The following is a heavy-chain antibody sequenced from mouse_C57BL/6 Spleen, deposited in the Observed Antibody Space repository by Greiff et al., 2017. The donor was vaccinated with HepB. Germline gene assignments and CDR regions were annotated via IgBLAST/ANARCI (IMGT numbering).Heavy chain of an antibody. CDR3: ARGRITTVDWYFDV. D-gene: IGHD1-1*01. CDR2: ISDGGSYT. J-gene: IGHJ1*03. V-gene: IGHV5-4*03. CDR1: GFTFSSYA. Sequence: EVMLVESGGGLVKPGGSLKLSCAASGFTFSSYAMSWVRQTPEKRLEWVTTISDGGSYTYYPDNVKGRFTISRDNAKNNLYLQMSHLKSEDTAMYYCARGRITTVDWYFDVWGTGTTVTVSS.